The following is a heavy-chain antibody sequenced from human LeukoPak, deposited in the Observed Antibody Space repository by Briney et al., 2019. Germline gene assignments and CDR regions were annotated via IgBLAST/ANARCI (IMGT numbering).Heavy chain of an antibody. CDR1: GYTFTGYY. D-gene: IGHD3-9*01. J-gene: IGHJ4*02. V-gene: IGHV1-2*02. Sequence: GASVKVSCKASGYTFTGYYIHWVRQAPGQGLEWMGWINPDSGGTNYAQNFQGRVTMTTDTSTSTAYMELRSLRSDDTAVYYCARVDILTGYYFFDSWGQGTLVTVSS. CDR3: ARVDILTGYYFFDS. CDR2: INPDSGGT.